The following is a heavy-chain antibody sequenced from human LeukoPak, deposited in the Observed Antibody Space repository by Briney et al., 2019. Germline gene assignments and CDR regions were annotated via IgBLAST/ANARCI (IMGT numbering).Heavy chain of an antibody. CDR3: ARDKRADEGSKFDY. CDR1: GFTLSSYW. J-gene: IGHJ4*02. V-gene: IGHV3-7*03. D-gene: IGHD1-26*01. CDR2: IKQDGSER. Sequence: GGSLRLSCAASGFTLSSYWMSWVRQVPGKGQEWVANIKQDGSERHYVDSMKGRFTISRDNAKNSLYLQMNTLGAEDTAVYYCARDKRADEGSKFDYWGQGSLVTVSS.